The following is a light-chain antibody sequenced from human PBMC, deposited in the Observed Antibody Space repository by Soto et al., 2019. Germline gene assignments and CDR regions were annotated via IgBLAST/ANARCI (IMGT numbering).Light chain of an antibody. CDR1: QSVSSY. V-gene: IGKV3-11*01. Sequence: EIVLTQSPATLSLSPGERATLSCRASQSVSSYLAWYQQKPGQAPRLLIYDAFNRATGIPTRFSGSGSGTDFTLTISSLEPEDFAVYYCQHRSNWPPFTFGPGTKVDIK. J-gene: IGKJ3*01. CDR2: DAF. CDR3: QHRSNWPPFT.